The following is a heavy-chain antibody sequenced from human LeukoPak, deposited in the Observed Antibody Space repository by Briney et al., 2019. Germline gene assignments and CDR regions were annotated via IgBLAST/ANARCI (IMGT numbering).Heavy chain of an antibody. D-gene: IGHD2-8*02. J-gene: IGHJ4*02. V-gene: IGHV1-8*01. CDR1: GYTFSSYD. CDR2: MNPSTGNT. Sequence: ASVKVSCKASGYTFSSYDINWVRQATGQGLEWMGWMNPSTGNTGYAQKFQGRVTMTKDTSTSTAYMELSSLKSEDTAVYYCARLSETPAFYPGGRYLYLAYWGQGAQVTVSS. CDR3: ARLSETPAFYPGGRYLYLAY.